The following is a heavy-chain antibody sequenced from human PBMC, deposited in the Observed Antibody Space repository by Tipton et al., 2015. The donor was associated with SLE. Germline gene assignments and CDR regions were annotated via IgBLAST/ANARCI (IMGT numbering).Heavy chain of an antibody. CDR3: AHDGGRGYSYGYGY. V-gene: IGHV3-23*03. CDR1: GFTFSSYA. D-gene: IGHD5-18*01. Sequence: GSLRLSCAASGFTFSSYAMSGVRQAPGKGLEWVSVIYSGGSSTYYADSVKGRFTISRDNSKNTLYLQMNSLRAEDTAVYYCAHDGGRGYSYGYGYWGQGTLVTVSS. CDR2: IYSGGSST. J-gene: IGHJ4*02.